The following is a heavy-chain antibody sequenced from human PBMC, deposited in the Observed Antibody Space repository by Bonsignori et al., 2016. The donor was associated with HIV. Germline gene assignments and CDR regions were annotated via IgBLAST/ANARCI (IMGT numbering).Heavy chain of an antibody. CDR3: ASLWTYYFKFGELTPYY. CDR1: GGSISGSSY. V-gene: IGHV4-39*01. D-gene: IGHD3-10*01. Sequence: QLQLQESGPGLVKPSETLSLTCTVSGGSISGSSYWGWIRQPPGKGLESIGSIYYSGTTYYKPVPQESSHHIRRHVQEPVLLKLSSVTAADTAIYYCASLWTYYFKFGELTPYYWGPGNPGHRLL. J-gene: IGHJ4*02. CDR2: IYYSGTT.